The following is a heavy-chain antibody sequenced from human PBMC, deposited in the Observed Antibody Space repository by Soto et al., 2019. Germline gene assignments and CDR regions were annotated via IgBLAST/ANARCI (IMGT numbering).Heavy chain of an antibody. J-gene: IGHJ4*02. Sequence: VASVKVSCKASGYTFTSYGISWVRQAPGQGLEWMGWISAYNGNTNYAQKLQGRVTMTTDTSTSTAYMELRSPRSDDTAVYYCIYYYDSSGYPHWGQGTLVTVSS. CDR3: IYYYDSSGYPH. CDR1: GYTFTSYG. D-gene: IGHD3-22*01. CDR2: ISAYNGNT. V-gene: IGHV1-18*04.